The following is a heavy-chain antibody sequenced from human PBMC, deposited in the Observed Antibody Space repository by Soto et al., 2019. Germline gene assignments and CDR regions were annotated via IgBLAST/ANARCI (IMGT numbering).Heavy chain of an antibody. J-gene: IGHJ4*02. V-gene: IGHV1-18*01. CDR1: GYTFTSYG. D-gene: IGHD4-17*01. CDR3: ARGRYGNY. Sequence: QVHLVQSGAEVKKPGASVKVSCKASGYTFTSYGITWVRQAPGQGLEWMGWISAHNGNTDYAQKLQGRVIVTRDTSTSTADMYHSSPSSHDTAVYYCARGRYGNYWGQGALVTVSS. CDR2: ISAHNGNT.